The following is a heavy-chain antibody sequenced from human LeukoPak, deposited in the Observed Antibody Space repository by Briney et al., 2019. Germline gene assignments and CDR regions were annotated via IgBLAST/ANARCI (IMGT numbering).Heavy chain of an antibody. Sequence: ASQTLSLTCTVSGGSISSGGYYWSWIRQHPGKGLEWIVYIHNSGSTYYNPSLKSPVSISVDTSKSHFSLRLSSVTAADTAVYYCARGEYYGSGSYYPGDYWGQGTLVTVSS. V-gene: IGHV4-31*01. CDR3: ARGEYYGSGSYYPGDY. CDR1: GGSISSGGYY. J-gene: IGHJ4*02. D-gene: IGHD3-10*01. CDR2: IHNSGST.